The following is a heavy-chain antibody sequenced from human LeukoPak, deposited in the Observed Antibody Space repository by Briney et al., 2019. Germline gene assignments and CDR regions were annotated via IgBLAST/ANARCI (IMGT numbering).Heavy chain of an antibody. Sequence: ASVKVSCKASGYTFITYGISWVRQAPGQGLEWMGWISAYNGNTDYAQNLQGRVTMTIDTSTSTAYMELRSLRSDDTAVYYCARMTSGYYYAYWGQGTLVTVSS. CDR1: GYTFITYG. V-gene: IGHV1-18*01. CDR3: ARMTSGYYYAY. D-gene: IGHD3-22*01. J-gene: IGHJ4*02. CDR2: ISAYNGNT.